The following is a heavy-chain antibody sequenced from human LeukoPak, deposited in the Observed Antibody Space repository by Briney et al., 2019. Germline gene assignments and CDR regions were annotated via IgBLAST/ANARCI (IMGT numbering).Heavy chain of an antibody. Sequence: HAGGSLRLSCTVSGFTVSSNSMSWVRQAPGKGLEWVSFIYSGGNTHYSDSVKGRFTISRDNSKNTLYLQMNSLRAEDTAVYYCAKDGSYYYYYYMDVWGKGTTVTISS. D-gene: IGHD1-26*01. CDR2: IYSGGNT. CDR3: AKDGSYYYYYYMDV. CDR1: GFTVSSNS. V-gene: IGHV3-53*05. J-gene: IGHJ6*03.